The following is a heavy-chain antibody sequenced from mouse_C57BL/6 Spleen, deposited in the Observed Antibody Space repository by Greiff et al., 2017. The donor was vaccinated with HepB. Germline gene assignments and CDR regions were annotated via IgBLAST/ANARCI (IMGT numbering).Heavy chain of an antibody. V-gene: IGHV5-9-1*02. J-gene: IGHJ1*03. CDR3: TRFPPGYFDV. Sequence: EVKLEESGEGLVKPGGSLKLSCAASGFTFSSYAMSWVRQTPEKRLEWVAYISSGGDYIYYADTVKGRITISRDNARNTLYLQMSSLKSEDTAMYYCTRFPPGYFDVWGTGTTVTVSS. CDR2: ISSGGDYI. CDR1: GFTFSSYA.